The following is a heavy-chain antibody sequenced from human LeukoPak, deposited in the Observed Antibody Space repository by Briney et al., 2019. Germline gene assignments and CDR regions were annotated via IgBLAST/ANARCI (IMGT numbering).Heavy chain of an antibody. CDR3: ARDSEAAAGTMGY. CDR2: ISSSSSYI. CDR1: GFTFSGYS. D-gene: IGHD6-13*01. J-gene: IGHJ4*02. V-gene: IGHV3-21*01. Sequence: GGSLRLSCAASGFTFSGYSMNWVRQAPGKGLEWVSSISSSSSYIYYADSVKGRFTISRDNAKNSLYLQMNSLRAEDTAVYYCARDSEAAAGTMGYWGQGTLVTVSS.